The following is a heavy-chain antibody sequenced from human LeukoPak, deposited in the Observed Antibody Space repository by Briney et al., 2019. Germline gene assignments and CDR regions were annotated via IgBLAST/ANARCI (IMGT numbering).Heavy chain of an antibody. V-gene: IGHV3-74*01. D-gene: IGHD3-22*01. CDR2: INSDGSRT. CDR3: AREADPSYYDSSGPPDAFDI. CDR1: GFTFTSYW. J-gene: IGHJ3*02. Sequence: GGSLRLSCAASGFTFTSYWMHWVRQAPGKGLVWVSRINSDGSRTSYADSVKGRFTISRDNAKNTLYLQMNSLRAEDTAVYYCAREADPSYYDSSGPPDAFDIWGQGTMVTVSS.